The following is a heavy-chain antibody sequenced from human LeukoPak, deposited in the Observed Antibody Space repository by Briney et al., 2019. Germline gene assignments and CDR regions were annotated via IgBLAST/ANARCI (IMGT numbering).Heavy chain of an antibody. J-gene: IGHJ4*02. CDR2: ISSSGSTI. D-gene: IGHD3-16*01. Sequence: GGSLRLSCAASGFIFSSYEMNWVRQTPGKGLQWISYISSSGSTIYYADSVKGRFTISRDNTKNSLYLQMNNLRAEDTAVYYCARLGRGLRLGELNTDYWGQGTLVTVSS. CDR1: GFIFSSYE. V-gene: IGHV3-48*03. CDR3: ARLGRGLRLGELNTDY.